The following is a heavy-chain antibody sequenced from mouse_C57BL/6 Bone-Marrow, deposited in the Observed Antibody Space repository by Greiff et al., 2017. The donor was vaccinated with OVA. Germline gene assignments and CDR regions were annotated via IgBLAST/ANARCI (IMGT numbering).Heavy chain of an antibody. J-gene: IGHJ2*01. CDR3: ARRSTDYFDY. Sequence: LQESGAELVRPGTSVKMSCKASGYTFTNYWIGWAKQRPGHGLEWIGDIYPGGGYTNYNEKFKGKATLTADKSSSTAYMQFSSLTSEDSAIYYCARRSTDYFDYWGQGTTLTVSS. D-gene: IGHD1-1*01. CDR1: GYTFTNYW. CDR2: IYPGGGYT. V-gene: IGHV1-63*01.